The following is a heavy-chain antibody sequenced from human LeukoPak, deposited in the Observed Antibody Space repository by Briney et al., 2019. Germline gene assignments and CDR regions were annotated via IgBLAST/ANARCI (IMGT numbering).Heavy chain of an antibody. D-gene: IGHD2-2*01. CDR3: ARDPLVGYFDY. Sequence: PSETLSLTCTVSGGSISSGDSYWSWIRQPPGKGLEWIGYIYYSGSTYYNPSLKSRVTISVDTSKNQFSLKLSSVTAADTAVYYCARDPLVGYFDYWGQGTLVTVSS. V-gene: IGHV4-30-4*01. CDR1: GGSISSGDSY. CDR2: IYYSGST. J-gene: IGHJ4*02.